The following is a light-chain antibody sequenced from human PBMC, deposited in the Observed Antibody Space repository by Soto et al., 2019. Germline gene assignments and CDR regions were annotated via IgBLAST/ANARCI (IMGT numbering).Light chain of an antibody. V-gene: IGKV3-11*01. CDR1: QSIGSS. J-gene: IGKJ5*01. CDR3: QQRSNWPIT. CDR2: DAS. Sequence: EIVLTQSPATLSLSPGERATLSCRASQSIGSSLEWCQQKPGQAPRLLIYDASNRATGIPARFSGSGSGTDFTLTISSLEPEDFAVYYCQQRSNWPITFGQGTRLEIK.